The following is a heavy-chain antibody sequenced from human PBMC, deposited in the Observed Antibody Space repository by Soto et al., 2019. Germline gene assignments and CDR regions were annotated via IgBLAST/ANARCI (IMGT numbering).Heavy chain of an antibody. V-gene: IGHV1-18*01. Sequence: ASVKVSWKTSGYSFTAYGISWVRQAPGQRLEWMGWVRCYNGKTKYAQKVQGRVTMTTDTSTSTAYMEVRSLRSDDTAIYYCARDAPPPELRFLEWHNYDYNGMDVWGQGTTVTVSS. D-gene: IGHD3-3*01. CDR2: VRCYNGKT. J-gene: IGHJ6*02. CDR1: GYSFTAYG. CDR3: ARDAPPPELRFLEWHNYDYNGMDV.